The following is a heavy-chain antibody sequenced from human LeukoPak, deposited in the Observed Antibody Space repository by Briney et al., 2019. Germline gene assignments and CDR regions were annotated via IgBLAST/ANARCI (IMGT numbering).Heavy chain of an antibody. D-gene: IGHD3-22*01. V-gene: IGHV3-20*04. CDR3: AKYFYDSSGYSAYFDY. J-gene: IGHJ4*02. CDR2: INWSGGHI. Sequence: GGSLRLSCAAAGFTFEDHGMSWVRQVPGKGLEWVSSINWSGGHISYADSVKGRFTISRVNAKNSLYLQMESLRAEDTALYFCAKYFYDSSGYSAYFDYWGQGTLVTASS. CDR1: GFTFEDHG.